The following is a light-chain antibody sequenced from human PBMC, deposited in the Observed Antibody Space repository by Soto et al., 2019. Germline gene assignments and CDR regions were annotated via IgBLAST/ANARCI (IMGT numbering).Light chain of an antibody. CDR1: HSVTTV. Sequence: EIVLTQSPVTLSLSPGERATLSCSASHSVTTVLAWYQQKPGQAPRLLIYDASKRATGIPARFRGSGSGTDCTLTTSSLEPEDFAVYYCQQLTNWPLTFGGGTKGEIK. CDR2: DAS. J-gene: IGKJ4*02. CDR3: QQLTNWPLT. V-gene: IGKV3-11*01.